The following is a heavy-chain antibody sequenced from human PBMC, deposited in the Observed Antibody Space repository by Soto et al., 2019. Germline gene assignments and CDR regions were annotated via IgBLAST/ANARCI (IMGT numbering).Heavy chain of an antibody. J-gene: IGHJ4*02. V-gene: IGHV1-46*01. CDR2: VTPSDGRA. CDR1: GYRLSNYY. D-gene: IGHD5-12*01. Sequence: QVDLVQSGAEVKKPGASVKMSCKSSGYRLSNYYMHWVRQAPGQGLEGMGIVTPSDGRANYARKFQGRVTMTWDTSTTTLYMEVNSLRSDDTAIYYCARAELIVAGQAFDSWGQGTLVTVSS. CDR3: ARAELIVAGQAFDS.